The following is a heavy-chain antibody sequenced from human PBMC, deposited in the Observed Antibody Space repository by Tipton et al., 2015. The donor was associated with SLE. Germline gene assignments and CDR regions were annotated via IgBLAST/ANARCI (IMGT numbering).Heavy chain of an antibody. V-gene: IGHV4-59*12. J-gene: IGHJ3*02. CDR3: ARESDAFDI. CDR2: IFYTGST. Sequence: TLSLTCTVSGGSISSYFWTWIRQPPGKGLEWIGHIFYTGSTRYNPSLNSRVSMSVDMSKNQFSLMLTSVTATDTAVYYCARESDAFDIWGQGTMVTVSS. CDR1: GGSISSYF.